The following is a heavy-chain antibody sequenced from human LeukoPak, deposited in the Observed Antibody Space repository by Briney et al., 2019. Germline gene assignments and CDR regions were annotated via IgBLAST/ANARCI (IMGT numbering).Heavy chain of an antibody. CDR1: GFSFSDYD. CDR2: ISGRSSHV. D-gene: IGHD3-16*01. V-gene: IGHV3-21*01. J-gene: IGHJ1*01. Sequence: GGTLRFSCSANGFSFSDYDMNWDRKAPGKGLDWVSAISGRSSHVYYGESVKGRFTISRDNAKNSLYLQLDSLGVEDTAVYYCGRAFPPLRTSSAGDLWGQGTLVTVSS. CDR3: GRAFPPLRTSSAGDL.